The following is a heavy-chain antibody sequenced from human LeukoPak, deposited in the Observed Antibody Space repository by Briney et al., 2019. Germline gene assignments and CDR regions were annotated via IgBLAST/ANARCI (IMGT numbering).Heavy chain of an antibody. CDR3: ARDPHIFYGMDV. J-gene: IGHJ6*02. V-gene: IGHV3-21*01. Sequence: GGSLRLSCAASGFTFSSYSMNWVRQAPGKGLEWVSSISSSSYIYYADSVKGRFTISRDNAKNSLYLQMNSLRAEDTAVYYCARDPHIFYGMDVWGQGTTVTVSS. D-gene: IGHD3-9*01. CDR1: GFTFSSYS. CDR2: ISSSSYI.